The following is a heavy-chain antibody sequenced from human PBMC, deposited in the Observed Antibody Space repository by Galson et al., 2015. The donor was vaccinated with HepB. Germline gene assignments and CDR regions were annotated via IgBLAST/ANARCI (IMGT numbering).Heavy chain of an antibody. D-gene: IGHD3-9*01. V-gene: IGHV3-15*01. J-gene: IGHJ6*02. CDR1: GFTFSNAW. CDR3: TTGPETGYYRMGYYYYGMDV. CDR2: IKSKTDGGTT. Sequence: SLRLSCAASGFTFSNAWMSWVRQAPGKGLEWVGRIKSKTDGGTTDYAAPVKGRFTISRDDSKNTLYLQMNSLKTEDTAVYYCTTGPETGYYRMGYYYYGMDVWGQGTTVTVSS.